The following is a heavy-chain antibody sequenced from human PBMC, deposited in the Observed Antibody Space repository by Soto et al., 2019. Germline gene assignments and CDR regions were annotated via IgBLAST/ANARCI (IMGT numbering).Heavy chain of an antibody. CDR2: ISYGGST. J-gene: IGHJ4*02. V-gene: IGHV4-31*03. D-gene: IGHD1-26*01. CDR1: GDSISRGNY. Sequence: SSETLSLTCTVSGDSISRGNYWSWIRQHPGKGLQWIGYISYGGSTYYNPSLKSRVTISADTSKSQFSLKLTSVTAADTAVYYCARAAPTAAVDYWGQGSLVTVPS. CDR3: ARAAPTAAVDY.